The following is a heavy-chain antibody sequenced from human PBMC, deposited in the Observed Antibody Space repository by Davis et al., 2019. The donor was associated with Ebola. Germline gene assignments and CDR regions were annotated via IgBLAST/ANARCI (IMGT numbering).Heavy chain of an antibody. CDR2: ISGFNTNT. J-gene: IGHJ4*02. CDR1: GYTFTSYG. CDR3: ARATNYDVLTGTSSYYFDY. V-gene: IGHV1-18*04. Sequence: SVKVSCKSSGYTFTSYGLVWVRQAPGLGLEWMGWISGFNTNTNFAQKFQGRVTVSKDTSTNTAYMDLRSLTSDDTAIYYCARATNYDVLTGTSSYYFDYWGQGTLVTVSS. D-gene: IGHD3-9*01.